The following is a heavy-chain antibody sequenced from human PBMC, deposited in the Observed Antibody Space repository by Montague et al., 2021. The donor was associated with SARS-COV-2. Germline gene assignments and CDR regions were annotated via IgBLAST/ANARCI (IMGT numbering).Heavy chain of an antibody. V-gene: IGHV4-4*02. Sequence: SETLSLTCAVSGVSITSTNWWSLVRQPPGKGLGWIGEISDGGIATXNPXLKSRATISMDRSRNLFSLKLSSVTAADTAIYYCAGKVLTVPADYWGQGTLVTVS. D-gene: IGHD4-11*01. CDR1: GVSITSTNW. J-gene: IGHJ4*02. CDR2: ISDGGIA. CDR3: AGKVLTVPADY.